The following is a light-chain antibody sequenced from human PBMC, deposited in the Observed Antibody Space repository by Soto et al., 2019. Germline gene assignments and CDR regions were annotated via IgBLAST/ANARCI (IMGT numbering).Light chain of an antibody. CDR2: AAS. J-gene: IGKJ3*01. V-gene: IGKV1-27*01. Sequence: DIQMTQSPSSLSASVGDRVTITCRASQDINNYLAWYQQKPGKVPKLLIYAASTLQSGVPSRFSGSGSGSDFNLTISSLQPEDVATYFCQNYNSAPFTFGPGTKVDIK. CDR1: QDINNY. CDR3: QNYNSAPFT.